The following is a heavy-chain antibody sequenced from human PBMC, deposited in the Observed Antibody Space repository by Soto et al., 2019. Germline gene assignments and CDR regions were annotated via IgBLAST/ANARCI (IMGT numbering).Heavy chain of an antibody. CDR3: ARRRKGHRGWYDPKNWFDP. D-gene: IGHD6-19*01. J-gene: IGHJ5*02. CDR1: GYSFTSYW. Sequence: GESLKISCKGSGYSFTSYWIGWVRQMPGKGLEWMGIIYPGDSDTRYSPSFQGQVTISADKSISTAYLQWSSLKASDTAMYYCARRRKGHRGWYDPKNWFDPWGQGTLVTVSS. V-gene: IGHV5-51*01. CDR2: IYPGDSDT.